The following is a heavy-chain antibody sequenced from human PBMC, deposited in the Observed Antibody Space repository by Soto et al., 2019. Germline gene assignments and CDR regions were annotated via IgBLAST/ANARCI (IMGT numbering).Heavy chain of an antibody. J-gene: IGHJ5*02. CDR2: IYHTGDT. Sequence: SETLSLTCGVSAGTVASSHWWGWVRQSPGRGLAWIWNIYHTGDTNFSPSLKSRVTISVDKNNNQFSLKLTSLTAADTAVYFCAREIVTAGGNNYFDPWGHGTLVTV. V-gene: IGHV4-4*02. CDR3: AREIVTAGGNNYFDP. D-gene: IGHD2-21*02. CDR1: AGTVASSHW.